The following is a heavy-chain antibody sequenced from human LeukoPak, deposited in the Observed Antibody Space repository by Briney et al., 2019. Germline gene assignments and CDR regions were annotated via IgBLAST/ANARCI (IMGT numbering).Heavy chain of an antibody. V-gene: IGHV3-23*01. J-gene: IGHJ5*02. CDR1: GFNFNTYA. CDR3: AKDVPLGGSYLNWFDP. D-gene: IGHD1-26*01. Sequence: PGGSLRLSCAASGFNFNTYAMSWVRQAPGKGLEWVSAISGSGGCTYYADSVKGRFTISRDNSKNTLYLQMNSLRAEDTAVYYCAKDVPLGGSYLNWFDPWGQGTLVTVSS. CDR2: ISGSGGCT.